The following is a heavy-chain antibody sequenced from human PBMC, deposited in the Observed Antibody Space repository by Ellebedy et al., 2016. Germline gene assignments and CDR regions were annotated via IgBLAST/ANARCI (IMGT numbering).Heavy chain of an antibody. D-gene: IGHD3-9*01. CDR2: MSTYNDNI. V-gene: IGHV1-18*04. CDR3: AKDTSYFSN. Sequence: ASVTVSCKASGYSFTSHGITWLRQAPGQGLAWMGWMSTYNDNINYAQKFKGRVTMTADTSTSTAYMELRSLRSDDTAVYYCAKDTSYFSNWGQGTLVTVSS. J-gene: IGHJ4*02. CDR1: GYSFTSHG.